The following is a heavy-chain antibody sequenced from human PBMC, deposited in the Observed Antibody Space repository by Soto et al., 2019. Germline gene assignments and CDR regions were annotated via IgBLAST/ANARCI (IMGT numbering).Heavy chain of an antibody. CDR2: ISYDGSNK. Sequence: QVQLVESGGGVVQPGRSLRLSCAASGFTFSSYGMHWVRQAPGKGLEWVAVISYDGSNKYYADSVKGRFTISRDNSKNTLYLQMNSLGAEDTAVYYCAKGEYYYDSSGYLYYYYGMDVWGQGTTVTVSS. CDR1: GFTFSSYG. V-gene: IGHV3-30*18. CDR3: AKGEYYYDSSGYLYYYYGMDV. D-gene: IGHD3-22*01. J-gene: IGHJ6*02.